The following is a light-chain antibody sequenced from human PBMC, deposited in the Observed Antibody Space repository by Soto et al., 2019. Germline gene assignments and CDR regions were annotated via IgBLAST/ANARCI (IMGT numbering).Light chain of an antibody. CDR2: AAS. V-gene: IGKV1-6*02. J-gene: IGKJ1*01. CDR1: LAITND. Sequence: AIQMTQSPSSLSASVGDRVTITCRASLAITNDLGWYQQKPGKAPKLLIYAASSLQSGVPSRFSGSGSGRDFTLTISSLQPEDFATYYCQQDYNFPLTFGQGTKVEIK. CDR3: QQDYNFPLT.